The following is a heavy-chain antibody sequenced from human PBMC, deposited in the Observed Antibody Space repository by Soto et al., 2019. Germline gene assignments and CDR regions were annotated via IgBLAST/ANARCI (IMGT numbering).Heavy chain of an antibody. CDR1: GFTLGDYA. CDR3: TRDPLNNWNSYYYYGMDV. V-gene: IGHV3-49*04. J-gene: IGHJ6*02. Sequence: GGSLRLSCTASGFTLGDYAVSWVRQAPGKGLGWVGFIRSKAYGGTTEYAASVKGRFTISRDDSKSIAYLQMNSLKTEDTAVYYCTRDPLNNWNSYYYYGMDVWGQGTTVTISS. D-gene: IGHD1-20*01. CDR2: IRSKAYGGTT.